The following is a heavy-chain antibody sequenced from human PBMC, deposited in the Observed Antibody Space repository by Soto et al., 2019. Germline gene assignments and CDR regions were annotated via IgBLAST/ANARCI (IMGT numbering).Heavy chain of an antibody. D-gene: IGHD3-22*01. CDR2: ISWNSGSI. J-gene: IGHJ5*02. CDR1: GFTFDDYA. V-gene: IGHV3-9*01. Sequence: DVQLVESGGGLVQPGRSLRLSCAASGFTFDDYAMHWVRQAPGKGLEWVSGISWNSGSIGYADSVKGRFTISRDNAKNSLYLQMNSLRAEDTALYYCAREREDSSGYYYKYNWFDPWGQGTLVTVSS. CDR3: AREREDSSGYYYKYNWFDP.